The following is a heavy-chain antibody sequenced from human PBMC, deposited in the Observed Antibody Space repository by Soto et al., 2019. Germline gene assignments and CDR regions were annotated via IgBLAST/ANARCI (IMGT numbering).Heavy chain of an antibody. CDR3: AQVLDDFGYTWFDP. V-gene: IGHV3-30*18. Sequence: QVQLVESGGGVVQPGRSLRLSCAASGFTFSSYGMHWVRQAPGKGLEWVAVISYDGSNKYYADSVKGRFTISRDNSKNTLYGQRNSLRVEDTAVYYCAQVLDDFGYTWFDPWGQGTLVTVSS. CDR2: ISYDGSNK. D-gene: IGHD3-3*01. J-gene: IGHJ5*02. CDR1: GFTFSSYG.